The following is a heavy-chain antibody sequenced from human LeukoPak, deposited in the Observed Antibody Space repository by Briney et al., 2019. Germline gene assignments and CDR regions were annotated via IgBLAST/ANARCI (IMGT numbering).Heavy chain of an antibody. J-gene: IGHJ4*02. CDR3: ARDRGGFTYGEYYFDY. Sequence: SETLSLTCTVSGGSVSNDNHCWSWIRQPPGKGLEWIGYVNYSGSTKYNPSLKSRVSISADTSRSQVSLKLSSVTAADTAVYYCARDRGGFTYGEYYFDYWGQGTLVTVSS. V-gene: IGHV4-61*01. CDR2: VNYSGST. CDR1: GGSVSNDNHC. D-gene: IGHD2-15*01.